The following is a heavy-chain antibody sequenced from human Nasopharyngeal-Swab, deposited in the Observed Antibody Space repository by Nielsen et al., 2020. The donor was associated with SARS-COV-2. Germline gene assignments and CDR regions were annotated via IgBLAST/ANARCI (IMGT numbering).Heavy chain of an antibody. Sequence: GGSLRLSCAASGFTVSNSFMSWVRQAPGKGLEWVSVIYSGGATHYADSVKGRFTISRDNSKNTLYLQMNSLRAEDTAIYYCARGNSGYDASPFDYWGQGTLATVSS. CDR2: IYSGGAT. CDR3: ARGNSGYDASPFDY. V-gene: IGHV3-53*01. J-gene: IGHJ4*02. CDR1: GFTVSNSF. D-gene: IGHD5-12*01.